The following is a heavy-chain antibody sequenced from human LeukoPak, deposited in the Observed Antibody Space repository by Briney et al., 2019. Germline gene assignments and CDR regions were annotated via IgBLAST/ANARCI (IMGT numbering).Heavy chain of an antibody. CDR1: GYTFINYG. V-gene: IGHV1-69*04. CDR2: INPFLGMA. J-gene: IGHJ3*02. D-gene: IGHD2-15*01. CDR3: ARLDDSYACDI. Sequence: GASVKVSCKASGYTFINYGINWVRQAPGQGLAWMGRINPFLGMANYAHKFQDRLTITVDKSPSTAYMEVSRLRSEDTAVYYCARLDDSYACDIWGQGTMVTVSS.